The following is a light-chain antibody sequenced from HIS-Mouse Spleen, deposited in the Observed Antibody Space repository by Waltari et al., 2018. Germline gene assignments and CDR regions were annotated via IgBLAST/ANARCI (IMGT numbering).Light chain of an antibody. Sequence: QSALTQPASVSGSPGQSSTIPCPGTSSDVGSYNLFSWYQQHPGKAPKLMIYEGSKRPSGVSNRFSGSKSGNTASLTISGLQAEDEADYYCCSYAGSSTWVFGGGTKLTVL. J-gene: IGLJ3*02. CDR3: CSYAGSSTWV. CDR1: SSDVGSYNL. V-gene: IGLV2-23*01. CDR2: EGS.